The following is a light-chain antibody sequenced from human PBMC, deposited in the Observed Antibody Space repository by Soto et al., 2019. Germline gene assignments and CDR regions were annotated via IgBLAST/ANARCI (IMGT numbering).Light chain of an antibody. V-gene: IGKV1-9*01. Sequence: DLQLTLSPSFLSASVGDRATISCRTSQGISSYLAWYQQTPGKAPKLQIYASYTLQSGVPSSFSGSGSGTEFTLTIGSLQPEDFATYYCQQLNTFPVTFGQGTRLDI. J-gene: IGKJ5*01. CDR1: QGISSY. CDR3: QQLNTFPVT. CDR2: ASY.